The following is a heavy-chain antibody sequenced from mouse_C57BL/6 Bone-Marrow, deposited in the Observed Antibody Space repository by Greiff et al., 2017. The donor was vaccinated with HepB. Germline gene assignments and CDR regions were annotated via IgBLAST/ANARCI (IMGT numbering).Heavy chain of an antibody. CDR2: ISGGGGNT. J-gene: IGHJ2*01. CDR1: GFTLSSYT. CDR3: ARDGYYPYYFDY. D-gene: IGHD2-3*01. V-gene: IGHV5-9*01. Sequence: EVQLKESGGGLVKPGGSLKLSCAASGFTLSSYTMSWVRQTPEKRLEWVATISGGGGNTYYPDSVKGRFTISRDNAKNTLYLQMSSLRSEDTALYYCARDGYYPYYFDYWGQGTMLTVSS.